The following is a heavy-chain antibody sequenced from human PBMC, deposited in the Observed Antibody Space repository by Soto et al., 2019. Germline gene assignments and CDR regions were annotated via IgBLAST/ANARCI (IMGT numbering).Heavy chain of an antibody. CDR2: INSDGSTT. J-gene: IGHJ4*02. CDR3: ASPGTIPVAGIVYS. V-gene: IGHV3-74*01. CDR1: GFTFSSYW. D-gene: IGHD6-19*01. Sequence: GGSLRLSCAASGFTFSSYWMLWVRQVPGKGLVWVSSINSDGSTTSYADSVKGRFTISRGNAKNTLYLQMNSLRAEDTAVYYCASPGTIPVAGIVYSWGQGALVTVSA.